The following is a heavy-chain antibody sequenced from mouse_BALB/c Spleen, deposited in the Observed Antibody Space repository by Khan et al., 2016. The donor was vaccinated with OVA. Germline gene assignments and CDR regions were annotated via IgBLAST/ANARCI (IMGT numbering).Heavy chain of an antibody. CDR1: GFNIKDYY. CDR3: PRASLRNLDY. V-gene: IGHV14-1*02. CDR2: IDPEHGNT. J-gene: IGHJ2*01. Sequence: VQLQQSGSELVRPGALVKLSCKASGFNIKDYYMHWVKQRPEQGLEWFGWIDPEHGNTIYDPKFQGKASITADTSSNPAYLPLSSLTSEDTAVSYCPRASLRNLDYRDQGTTLTVSS. D-gene: IGHD6-1*01.